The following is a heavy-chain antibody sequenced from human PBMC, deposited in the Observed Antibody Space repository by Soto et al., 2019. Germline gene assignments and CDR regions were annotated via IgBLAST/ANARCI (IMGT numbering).Heavy chain of an antibody. CDR3: AREMWTRTGPQNVFDY. J-gene: IGHJ4*02. CDR2: ISPSSGVT. V-gene: IGHV1-18*01. Sequence: QVQLVQSEGEVRQPGASVKVSCRASGYTFTSYGILWVRQAPGQGLEWMGYISPSSGVTRYAQNLQGRVTLTTDTSTTTAYMELRSLSSDDTAVYYCAREMWTRTGPQNVFDYWGLGALVTVSS. D-gene: IGHD1-1*01. CDR1: GYTFTSYG.